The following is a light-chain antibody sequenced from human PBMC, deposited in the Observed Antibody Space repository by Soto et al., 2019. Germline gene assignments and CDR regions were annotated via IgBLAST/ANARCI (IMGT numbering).Light chain of an antibody. V-gene: IGLV2-14*01. CDR1: SSDVGGYNY. CDR3: NSYTSKSTGV. J-gene: IGLJ1*01. Sequence: QSALTQPASVSGSPGQSITISCTGTSSDVGGYNYVSWYQQHPGKAPKLIIYEVSHRPSGVSNHFSGSKSGNTASLTISGLQAEDEADYYCNSYTSKSTGVFGTGTKVTVL. CDR2: EVS.